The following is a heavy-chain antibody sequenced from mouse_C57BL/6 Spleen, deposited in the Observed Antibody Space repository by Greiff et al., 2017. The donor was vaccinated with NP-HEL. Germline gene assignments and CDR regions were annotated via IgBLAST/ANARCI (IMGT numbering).Heavy chain of an antibody. CDR2: ISGGGGNT. D-gene: IGHD2-5*01. CDR3: ARPYSNYVGAMDY. Sequence: EVQGVESGGGLVKPGGSLKLSCAASGFTFSSYTMSWVRQTPEKRLEWVATISGGGGNTYYPDSVKGRFTISRDNAKNTLYLQMSSLRSEDTALYYCARPYSNYVGAMDYWGQGTSVTVPS. V-gene: IGHV5-9*01. J-gene: IGHJ4*01. CDR1: GFTFSSYT.